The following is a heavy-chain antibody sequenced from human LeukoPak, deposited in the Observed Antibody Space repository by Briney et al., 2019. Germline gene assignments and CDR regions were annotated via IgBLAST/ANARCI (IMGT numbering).Heavy chain of an antibody. J-gene: IGHJ3*01. D-gene: IGHD3-22*01. CDR3: TKDRFDYDSSGYPYDV. Sequence: GGSLRLSCAASGFTFSNYWMTWVRQAPGKGLEWVANIKEDGSEKYYVDSVKGRFTISRDNAKNSLYLQMNSLRAEDTAVYYCTKDRFDYDSSGYPYDVWGQGTMVTVSS. V-gene: IGHV3-7*01. CDR2: IKEDGSEK. CDR1: GFTFSNYW.